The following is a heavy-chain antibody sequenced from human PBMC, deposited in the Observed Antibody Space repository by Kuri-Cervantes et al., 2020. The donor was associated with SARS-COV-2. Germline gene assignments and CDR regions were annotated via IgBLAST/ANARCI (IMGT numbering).Heavy chain of an antibody. J-gene: IGHJ4*02. CDR2: IGTAGDT. CDR3: ARVDATIS. Sequence: GESLKISCAASGFTFSSYAMHWVRQATGKGLEWVSAIGTAGDTYYPGSVKGRFTISRENAKNSLYLQMNSLRAGDTAVYYCARVDATISWGQGTLVTVSS. CDR1: GFTFSSYA. D-gene: IGHD5-12*01. V-gene: IGHV3-13*01.